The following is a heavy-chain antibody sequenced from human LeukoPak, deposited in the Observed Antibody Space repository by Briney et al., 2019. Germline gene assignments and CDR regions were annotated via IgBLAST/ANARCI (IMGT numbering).Heavy chain of an antibody. D-gene: IGHD2-2*01. CDR3: ARDRLCSSTSCSGAFDI. J-gene: IGHJ3*02. CDR1: GFTFSSYS. V-gene: IGHV3-21*01. Sequence: GGSLRLSCAASGFTFSSYSMNWVRQAPGKGLEWVSSISSSSSYIYYADSVKGRFTISRDNAKNSLYLQMNSLRAEDTAVYYCARDRLCSSTSCSGAFDIWGQGTMVTVSS. CDR2: ISSSSSYI.